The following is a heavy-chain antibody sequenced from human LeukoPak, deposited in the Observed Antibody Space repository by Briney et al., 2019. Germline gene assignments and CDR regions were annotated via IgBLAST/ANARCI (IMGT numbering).Heavy chain of an antibody. V-gene: IGHV3-74*01. J-gene: IGHJ4*02. CDR2: INSDGSSI. Sequence: GSLRLSCTASGFTFSSYWMNWVRQAPGKGLVWVSRINSDGSSINYADSVKGRFTVSRDNAKNTLYLQMNSLRAEDTAVYYCARDKGYYWGQGTLVFVSS. CDR1: GFTFSSYW. CDR3: ARDKGYY.